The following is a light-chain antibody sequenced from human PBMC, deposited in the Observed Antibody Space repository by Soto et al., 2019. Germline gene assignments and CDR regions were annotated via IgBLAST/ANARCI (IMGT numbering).Light chain of an antibody. J-gene: IGKJ3*01. CDR2: GAS. CDR3: QHCENLPPFT. V-gene: IGKV1-33*01. CDR1: QDIRKY. Sequence: DLPMTQSPSSLSASVGDRVTITCQASQDIRKYLNWYQQKPGRAPKLLIYGASNLETGVPSRFSGSGYGTYFTFTISSLQPEDIATYYCQHCENLPPFTFGPGTKVAFK.